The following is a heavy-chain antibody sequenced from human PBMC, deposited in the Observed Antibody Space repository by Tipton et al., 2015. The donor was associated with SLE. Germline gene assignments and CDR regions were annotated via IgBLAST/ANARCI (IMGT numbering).Heavy chain of an antibody. CDR3: AKVNPHGRYLGKYYGMDV. CDR2: ISGSGGST. D-gene: IGHD3-10*01. J-gene: IGHJ6*02. Sequence: SLRLSCAASGFTFSSYAMSWVRQAPGKGLEWVSAISGSGGSTYYADSVKGRFTISRDNSKNTLYLQMNSLRAEDTAVYYCAKVNPHGRYLGKYYGMDVWGQGTTVTVSS. CDR1: GFTFSSYA. V-gene: IGHV3-23*01.